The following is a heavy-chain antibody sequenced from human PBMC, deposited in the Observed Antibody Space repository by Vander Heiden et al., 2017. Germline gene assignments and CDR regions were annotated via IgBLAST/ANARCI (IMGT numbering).Heavy chain of an antibody. CDR3: TTDMDSGSYLGFDY. J-gene: IGHJ4*02. Sequence: EVQLLESGGGSVKPGGTLRFSCADSGFTFRNARIRLVRQAPGKGLEWFGRIKSKTDGGTTDYAAPVKGRFTISRDDSKNTLDLQMSSLKTEDTAVYYCTTDMDSGSYLGFDYLGQGTLVTVSS. D-gene: IGHD1-26*01. CDR1: GFTFRNAR. V-gene: IGHV3-15*01. CDR2: IKSKTDGGTT.